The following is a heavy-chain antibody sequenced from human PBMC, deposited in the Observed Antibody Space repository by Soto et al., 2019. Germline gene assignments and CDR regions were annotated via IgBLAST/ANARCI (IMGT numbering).Heavy chain of an antibody. CDR3: ARIGRGTDHGMDV. CDR1: GFSLRTTGMC. J-gene: IGHJ6*02. V-gene: IGHV2-70*01. D-gene: IGHD1-1*01. CDR2: IDWDDDK. Sequence: SGPTLVNPTQTLTLTCTFSGFSLRTTGMCVSWIRQPPGKALEWLALIDWDDDKYYSTSLKTRLTISEDTSKNHVVLTMTNMDPVDTATYYCARIGRGTDHGMDVWGQGTTVTVS.